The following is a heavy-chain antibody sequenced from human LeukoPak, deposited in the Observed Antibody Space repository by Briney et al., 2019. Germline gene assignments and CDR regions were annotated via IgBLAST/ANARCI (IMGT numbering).Heavy chain of an antibody. CDR2: ISGSGGST. CDR3: ATLGMARGNDY. D-gene: IGHD3-10*01. Sequence: GGSLRLSCAASGFTFSSYAISWVRQAPGKGLEWVSAISGSGGSTYYADSVKGRFTISRDNSKNTLYLQMNSLRAEDTAVYYCATLGMARGNDYWGQGTLVTVSS. V-gene: IGHV3-23*01. CDR1: GFTFSSYA. J-gene: IGHJ4*02.